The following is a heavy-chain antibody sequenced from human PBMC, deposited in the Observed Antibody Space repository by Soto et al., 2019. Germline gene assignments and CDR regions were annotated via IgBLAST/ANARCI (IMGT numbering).Heavy chain of an antibody. CDR2: ISGSGGST. V-gene: IGHV3-23*01. J-gene: IGHJ6*02. Sequence: GGSLRLSCAASGFTFSSYAMGWVRQAPGKGLEWVSAISGSGGSTYYADSVKGRFTISRDNSKNTLYLQMNSLKTEDTAVYYCTTVLPYDSSGYTLMAYYYYGMDVWGQGTTVTVSS. CDR3: TTVLPYDSSGYTLMAYYYYGMDV. CDR1: GFTFSSYA. D-gene: IGHD3-22*01.